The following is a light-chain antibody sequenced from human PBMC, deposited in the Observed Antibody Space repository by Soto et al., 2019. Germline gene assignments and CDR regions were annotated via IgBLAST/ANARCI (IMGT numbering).Light chain of an antibody. V-gene: IGLV2-14*01. CDR3: RSYTTAYTQV. CDR2: EVT. J-gene: IGLJ3*02. CDR1: SSDVGHYDY. Sequence: QSALTQPASVSGSPGQSITISCTGTSSDVGHYDYVSWYQQHPGKVPKLIISEVTTRPSGVSDRFSGSKSVNTASLTISRLQAEDEAHYYCRSYTTAYTQVFGGGTKLAVL.